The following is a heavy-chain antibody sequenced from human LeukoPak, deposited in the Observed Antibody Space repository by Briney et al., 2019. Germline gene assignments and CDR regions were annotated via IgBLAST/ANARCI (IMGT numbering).Heavy chain of an antibody. V-gene: IGHV3-30*18. CDR3: AKDRIEWFGELLSSFDF. D-gene: IGHD3-10*01. CDR2: ISDDGSNI. CDR1: GFTFSNFG. J-gene: IGHJ4*02. Sequence: GGSLRLSCAASGFTFSNFGMHWVRQAPGKGLEWVAVISDDGSNIHYADSVKGRFTISRDNFRNTLFLQTSSLRGEDTAVYYCAKDRIEWFGELLSSFDFWGQGTLVTVSS.